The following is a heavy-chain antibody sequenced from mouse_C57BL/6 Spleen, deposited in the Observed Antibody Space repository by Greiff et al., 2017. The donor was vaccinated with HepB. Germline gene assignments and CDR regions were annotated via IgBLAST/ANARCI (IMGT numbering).Heavy chain of an antibody. CDR2: IDPSDSYT. Sequence: VQLQQPGAELVKPGASVKLSCKASGYTFTSYWMQWVKQRPGQGLEWIGEIDPSDSYTNYNQKFKGKATLTVDTSSSTAYMQLSSLTSEDSAVYYCARTYGSSYDYWGQGTTLTVSS. CDR3: ARTYGSSYDY. J-gene: IGHJ2*01. CDR1: GYTFTSYW. V-gene: IGHV1-50*01. D-gene: IGHD1-1*01.